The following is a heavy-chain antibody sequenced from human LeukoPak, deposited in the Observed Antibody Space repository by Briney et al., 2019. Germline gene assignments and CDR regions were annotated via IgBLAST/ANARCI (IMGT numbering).Heavy chain of an antibody. CDR3: ARGGSHAFDY. V-gene: IGHV1-18*01. J-gene: IGHJ4*02. Sequence: ASVKVSCKASGYTFTGYGINWVRQALGQGLEWMGWISAYNGNTNYAQNLQGRVTMTTGTSTSTAYMELRSLRSDDTAVYYCARGGSHAFDYWGQGTLVTVSS. D-gene: IGHD3-10*01. CDR2: ISAYNGNT. CDR1: GYTFTGYG.